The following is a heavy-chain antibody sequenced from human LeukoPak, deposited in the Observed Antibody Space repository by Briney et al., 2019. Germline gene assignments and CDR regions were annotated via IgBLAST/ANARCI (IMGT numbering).Heavy chain of an antibody. CDR3: ARDVVGSLDY. CDR2: IKGDESAR. J-gene: IGHJ4*02. Sequence: GGSLRLSCAASGFTFSSYWMAWVRQAPGKGLEWVANIKGDESARHQADSVKGRFTISRDNTRNSLYLQMANLRGDDTAVYYCARDVVGSLDYWGQGTLVTVSS. D-gene: IGHD1-26*01. CDR1: GFTFSSYW. V-gene: IGHV3-7*01.